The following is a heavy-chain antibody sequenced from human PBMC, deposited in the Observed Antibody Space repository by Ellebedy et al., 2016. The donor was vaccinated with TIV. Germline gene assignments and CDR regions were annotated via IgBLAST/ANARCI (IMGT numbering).Heavy chain of an antibody. Sequence: GESLKISCKGSGYTFTTYWIGWVRQMPGKGLEWMGIIYPADSDTRYSPSFQGQVTISADKSINTAYLQWSSLKASDSAIYYCAGGQNLPLDYWGQGTLVTVSS. CDR3: AGGQNLPLDY. J-gene: IGHJ4*02. V-gene: IGHV5-51*01. CDR1: GYTFTTYW. CDR2: IYPADSDT.